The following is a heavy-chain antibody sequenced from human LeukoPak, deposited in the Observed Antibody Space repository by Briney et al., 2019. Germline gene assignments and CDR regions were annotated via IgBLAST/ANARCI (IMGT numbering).Heavy chain of an antibody. CDR1: GFTFSSYW. CDR3: AIFGSGSSFDY. D-gene: IGHD3-10*01. Sequence: GGSLRLSCAASGFTFSSYWMSWVRQAPGKGLEWVSNINQDESEKYFVDSVKGRFTISRDNAKNSLYLQMNSLRAEDTAVYYCAIFGSGSSFDYWGQGTLVTVSS. J-gene: IGHJ4*02. CDR2: INQDESEK. V-gene: IGHV3-7*05.